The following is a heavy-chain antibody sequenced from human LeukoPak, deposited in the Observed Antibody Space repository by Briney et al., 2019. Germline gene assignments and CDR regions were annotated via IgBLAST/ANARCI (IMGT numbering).Heavy chain of an antibody. CDR2: INHSGST. CDR1: GGSFSGYY. V-gene: IGHV4-34*01. D-gene: IGHD4-17*01. J-gene: IGHJ3*02. Sequence: SETLSLTCAVYGGSFSGYYWSWIRQPPGKGLEWIGEINHSGSTNYNPSLKSRVTISVDTSENQFSLKLSSVTAADTAVFYCARDPGLGLRGAFDIWGQGTMVTVSS. CDR3: ARDPGLGLRGAFDI.